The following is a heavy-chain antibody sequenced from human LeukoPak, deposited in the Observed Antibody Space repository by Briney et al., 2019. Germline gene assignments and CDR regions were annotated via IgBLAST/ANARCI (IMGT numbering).Heavy chain of an antibody. V-gene: IGHV4-30-4*08. CDR1: GGSFSGYY. CDR2: IYYSGST. D-gene: IGHD3-22*01. Sequence: PSETLSLTCAVYGGSFSGYYWSWIRQPPGKGLEWIGYIYYSGSTYYNPSLKSRVTISVDTSKNQFSLKLSSVTAADTAVYYCARVGLLHARVDYWGQGTLVTVSS. CDR3: ARVGLLHARVDY. J-gene: IGHJ4*02.